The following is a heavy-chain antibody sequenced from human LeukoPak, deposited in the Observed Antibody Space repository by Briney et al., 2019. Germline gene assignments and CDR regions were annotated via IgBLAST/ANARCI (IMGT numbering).Heavy chain of an antibody. J-gene: IGHJ4*02. D-gene: IGHD5-24*01. CDR3: ARDNQDGYNYFNFDY. CDR1: DGSISSGDYY. CDR2: IYYTGST. V-gene: IGHV4-30-4*02. Sequence: PSETLSLTCTVSDGSISSGDYYWTWIRQPPGKGLEWIGYIYYTGSTYYNPSLKSRLTISVDTSKNQFSLKLSSVTAADTAVYYCARDNQDGYNYFNFDYWGQGTLVTVSS.